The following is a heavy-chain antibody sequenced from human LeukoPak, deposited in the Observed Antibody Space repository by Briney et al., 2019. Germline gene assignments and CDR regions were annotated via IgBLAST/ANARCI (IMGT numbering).Heavy chain of an antibody. CDR3: ASDSSGWYGWFDP. CDR2: INPNSGGT. CDR1: GYTFTGYY. Sequence: ASVKVSCKASGYTFTGYYMHWVRQAPGQGLEWMGWINPNSGGTNYAQKFQGRVTMTRDTSISTAYMEPSRLRSDDTAVYYCASDSSGWYGWFDPWGQGTLVTVSS. V-gene: IGHV1-2*02. D-gene: IGHD6-19*01. J-gene: IGHJ5*02.